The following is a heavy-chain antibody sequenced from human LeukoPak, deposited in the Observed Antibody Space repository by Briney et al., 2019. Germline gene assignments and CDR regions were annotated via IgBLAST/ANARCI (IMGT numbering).Heavy chain of an antibody. CDR2: IYSGGST. CDR3: VRSDYRSGDFDY. J-gene: IGHJ4*02. Sequence: GGSLRLSCAASGFTVSSNYMSWVRQAPGKGLEWVSVIYSGGSTYYADSVKGRFTISRDNSKNTLYLQMNSLRAEDTAVYYCVRSDYRSGDFDYWGQGTLVTVSS. V-gene: IGHV3-66*01. D-gene: IGHD3-10*01. CDR1: GFTVSSNY.